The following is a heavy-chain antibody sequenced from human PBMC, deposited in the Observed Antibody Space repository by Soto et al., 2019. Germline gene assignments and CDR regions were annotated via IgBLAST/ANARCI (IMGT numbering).Heavy chain of an antibody. CDR1: GGTFSRCA. CDR2: ITPMFGKP. V-gene: IGHV1-69*01. Sequence: QVQLVQSGPEVKKPGSSVKVSCKASGGTFSRCAINWVRQAPGQGLEWMGGITPMFGKPNYAQKCQGRVTIAADESTGTGYRELRSLISDDTAVYYCARHGALYDSSGYYFLYWGQGTLVAVSS. D-gene: IGHD3-22*01. CDR3: ARHGALYDSSGYYFLY. J-gene: IGHJ4*02.